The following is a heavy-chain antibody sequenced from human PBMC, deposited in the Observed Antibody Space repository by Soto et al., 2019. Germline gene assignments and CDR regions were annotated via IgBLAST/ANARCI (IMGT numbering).Heavy chain of an antibody. J-gene: IGHJ4*02. CDR3: ARDDILPGIAAASGKRRNDY. D-gene: IGHD6-13*01. Sequence: ASVKVSCKASGYTFTSYGISWVRQAPGQGLEWMGWISAYNGNTNYAQKLQGRVTMTTDTSTSTAYMELRSLRSDDTAVYYCARDDILPGIAAASGKRRNDYWGQGTLVTVSS. V-gene: IGHV1-18*01. CDR1: GYTFTSYG. CDR2: ISAYNGNT.